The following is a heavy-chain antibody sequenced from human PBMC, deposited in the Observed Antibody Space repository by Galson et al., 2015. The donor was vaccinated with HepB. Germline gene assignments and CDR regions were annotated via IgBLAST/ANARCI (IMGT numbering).Heavy chain of an antibody. Sequence: CAISGDSVSSTSAAWNWIRQSPSRGLEWLGRTYYRSKWYNDYAVSVKSRITINPDTSKNQFSLQLNSVTPEDTAVYYCAREVMITFGGVIVTHYFDYWGQGTLVTVSS. D-gene: IGHD3-16*02. J-gene: IGHJ4*02. V-gene: IGHV6-1*01. CDR1: GDSVSSTSAA. CDR3: AREVMITFGGVIVTHYFDY. CDR2: TYYRSKWYN.